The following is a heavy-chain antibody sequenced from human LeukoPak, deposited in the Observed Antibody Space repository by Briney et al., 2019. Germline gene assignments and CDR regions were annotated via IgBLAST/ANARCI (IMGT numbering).Heavy chain of an antibody. J-gene: IGHJ4*02. CDR3: ARLKTVYYDSSGYSYSDY. CDR2: IYPADSDT. V-gene: IGHV5-51*01. Sequence: GESLKISCQGSGYSFYNDWIGWVRQVPGKRLEWMGIIYPADSDTRYSASFQGQVTISADRYINTAYLQWSSLKASDSAMYYCARLKTVYYDSSGYSYSDYWGQGTLVTVST. D-gene: IGHD3-22*01. CDR1: GYSFYNDW.